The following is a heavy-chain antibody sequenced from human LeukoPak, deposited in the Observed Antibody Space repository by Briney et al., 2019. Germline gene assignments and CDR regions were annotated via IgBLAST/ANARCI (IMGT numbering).Heavy chain of an antibody. V-gene: IGHV3-23*01. CDR3: AKEVAGPIDFSHLYQDY. CDR2: ISGSGGST. J-gene: IGHJ4*02. D-gene: IGHD3/OR15-3a*01. Sequence: GGSLRLSCAASGFTVSDNYMSWVRQAPGKGLEWVSAISGSGGSTYYADSVKGRFTISRDNSKNTLYLQMNSLRAEDTAVYYCAKEVAGPIDFSHLYQDYWGQGTLVTVSS. CDR1: GFTVSDNY.